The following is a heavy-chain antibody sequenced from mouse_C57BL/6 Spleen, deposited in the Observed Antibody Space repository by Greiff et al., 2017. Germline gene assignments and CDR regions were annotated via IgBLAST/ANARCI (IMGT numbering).Heavy chain of an antibody. CDR2: IWRGGST. J-gene: IGHJ4*01. CDR1: GFSLTSYG. V-gene: IGHV2-5*01. D-gene: IGHD3-2*02. CDR3: AKKKNSSGYDAMDY. Sequence: QVQLKESGPGLVQPSQSLSITCTVSGFSLTSYGVHWVRQSPGKGLEWLGVIWRGGSTDYNAAFMSRLSITKDNSKSQVFFKINSLQADDTAIYYCAKKKNSSGYDAMDYWGQGTSVTVSS.